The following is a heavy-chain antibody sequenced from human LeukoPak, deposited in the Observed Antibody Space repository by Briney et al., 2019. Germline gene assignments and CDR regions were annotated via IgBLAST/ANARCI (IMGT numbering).Heavy chain of an antibody. CDR3: ARDEDRGDISHGY. V-gene: IGHV1-18*01. J-gene: IGHJ4*02. Sequence: GDSVNVSCKASGYTFINYGITWVRQAPGQGLEWMGWISAYNGNTNYAQKLQGRVTMTTDTSTSTAYMELRSLRSDDTAVYYCARDEDRGDISHGYWGQGTLVTVSS. CDR2: ISAYNGNT. CDR1: GYTFINYG. D-gene: IGHD5-12*01.